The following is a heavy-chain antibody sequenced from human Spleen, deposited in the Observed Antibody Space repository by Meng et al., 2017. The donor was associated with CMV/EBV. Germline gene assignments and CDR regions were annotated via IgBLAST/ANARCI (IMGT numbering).Heavy chain of an antibody. CDR1: FSVTDYY. Sequence: FSVTDYYMTWIRKAPGKGLEWVSSISNSGNTIYYTDSVKGRFTISRDNAKNSLFLQMNTLRAEDTAIYYCARVNLQWPNHYYYGMDVWGQGSTVTVSS. V-gene: IGHV3-11*01. CDR3: ARVNLQWPNHYYYGMDV. J-gene: IGHJ6*02. CDR2: ISNSGNTI. D-gene: IGHD6-19*01.